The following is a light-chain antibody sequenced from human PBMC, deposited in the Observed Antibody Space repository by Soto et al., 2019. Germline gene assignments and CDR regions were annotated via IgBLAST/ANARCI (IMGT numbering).Light chain of an antibody. CDR3: QRYNNWPLT. CDR1: QSVHSN. Sequence: EVVMTQSPATLSVSPGDRATLSCRASQSVHSNLAWYQQKPGQAPRLLIFDTSTRATDIPVRFTGGGSGTEFTLTISSRQSEDFAVYYCQRYNNWPLTFGGGTKVEIK. V-gene: IGKV3-15*01. CDR2: DTS. J-gene: IGKJ4*01.